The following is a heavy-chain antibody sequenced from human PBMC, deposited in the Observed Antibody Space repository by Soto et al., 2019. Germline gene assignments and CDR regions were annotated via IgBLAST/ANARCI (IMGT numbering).Heavy chain of an antibody. J-gene: IGHJ5*02. CDR1: GGSMSRYY. CDR3: ARDLTISSTYGPLDP. Sequence: PSETLSLTCTVSGGSMSRYYWTWIRQPPGKGLEWIGNIHYTGSTNYNPSLKSRVTILLGTSTSQFSLKVSSVTAADTDVYYCARDLTISSTYGPLDPRGNGTLVTVSS. CDR2: IHYTGST. V-gene: IGHV4-59*01. D-gene: IGHD1-1*01.